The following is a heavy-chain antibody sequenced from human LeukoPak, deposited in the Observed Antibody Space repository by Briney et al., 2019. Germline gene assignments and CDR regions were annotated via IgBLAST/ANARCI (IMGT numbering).Heavy chain of an antibody. Sequence: GGSLRLSCAASGFTFSDYSMNWVRQTPRKGLEWVSCISGSGSYIYYADSVKGRFTISRDNAKNSLYLQMNSLRAEDTAVYYCARATRASYFDYWGQGTLVTVSS. CDR1: GFTFSDYS. CDR2: ISGSGSYI. J-gene: IGHJ4*02. CDR3: ARATRASYFDY. V-gene: IGHV3-21*01.